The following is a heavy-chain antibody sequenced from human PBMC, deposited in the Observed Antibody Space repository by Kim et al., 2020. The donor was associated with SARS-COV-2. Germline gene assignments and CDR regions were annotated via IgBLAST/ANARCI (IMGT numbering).Heavy chain of an antibody. J-gene: IGHJ4*02. V-gene: IGHV1-69*13. CDR3: ARDLVVRGVPKGYFDY. D-gene: IGHD3-10*01. CDR1: GGTFSSYA. CDR2: IIPIFGTA. Sequence: SVKVSCKASGGTFSSYAISWVRQAPGQGLEWMGGIIPIFGTANYAQQFQGRVTITADESTSTAYMELSSLRSEDTAVYYCARDLVVRGVPKGYFDYWGQGTLVTVSS.